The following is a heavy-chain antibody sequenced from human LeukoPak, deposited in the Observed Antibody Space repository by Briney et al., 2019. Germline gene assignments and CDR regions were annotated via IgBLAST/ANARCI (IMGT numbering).Heavy chain of an antibody. CDR3: ARGTPTTRDFDY. J-gene: IGHJ4*02. Sequence: PGGSLRLSCAASGLTFSNMNWVRQAPGKRLEWVSFISSSSNYIYYTDSVKGRFTISRDNAKNSLFLQMNSLRAEDTAVYYCARGTPTTRDFDYWGQGTPVTVSS. D-gene: IGHD4-11*01. CDR2: ISSSSNYI. CDR1: GLTFSN. V-gene: IGHV3-21*01.